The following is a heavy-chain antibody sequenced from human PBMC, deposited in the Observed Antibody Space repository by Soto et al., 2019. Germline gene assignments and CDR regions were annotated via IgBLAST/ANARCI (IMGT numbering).Heavy chain of an antibody. CDR1: GYTLTDYH. CDR2: ISPHSGVT. J-gene: IGHJ6*02. Sequence: QVQLVQSGAEVKKPGASVKVSCKASGYTLTDYHIHWVRQAPGQGLEWMGWISPHSGVTKIAQRVQGRVTMTMNTSISTAYIELTRLRPDHTAMYYCARELAFYKLPYYYGMDVWGQGTTVTVSS. CDR3: ARELAFYKLPYYYGMDV. D-gene: IGHD3-3*02. V-gene: IGHV1-2*02.